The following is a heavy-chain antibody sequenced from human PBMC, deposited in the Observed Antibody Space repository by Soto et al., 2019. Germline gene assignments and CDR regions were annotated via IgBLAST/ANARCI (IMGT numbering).Heavy chain of an antibody. D-gene: IGHD1-26*01. CDR3: ARSRNSAVADSFDF. Sequence: GGSLRLSCAASGFTFRNYAIHWVRQAPGKGLEWVAVISRDGSHKYYLDSVKGRFTISRDNSKDTVNLLMNSLRDDDSAMYYCARSRNSAVADSFDFWGQGTLVTVS. CDR2: ISRDGSHK. V-gene: IGHV3-30*04. CDR1: GFTFRNYA. J-gene: IGHJ4*02.